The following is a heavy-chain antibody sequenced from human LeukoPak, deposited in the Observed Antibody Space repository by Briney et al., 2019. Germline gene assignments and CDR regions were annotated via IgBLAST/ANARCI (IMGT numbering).Heavy chain of an antibody. J-gene: IGHJ4*02. D-gene: IGHD4/OR15-4a*01. CDR1: GGSISSGDYC. CDR2: IYYSGST. Sequence: PSQTLSLTCTVSGGSISSGDYCWSWIRQPPGKGLEWIGYIYYSGSTYYNPSLKSRVTISVDTSKNQFSLKLSSVTAADTAVYYCARVSASDPSKNYFDYWGQGTLVTVSS. V-gene: IGHV4-30-4*01. CDR3: ARVSASDPSKNYFDY.